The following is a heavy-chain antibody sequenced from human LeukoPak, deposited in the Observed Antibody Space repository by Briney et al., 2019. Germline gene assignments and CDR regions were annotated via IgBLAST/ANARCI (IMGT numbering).Heavy chain of an antibody. CDR3: ARLDILTGYYNGYNDY. J-gene: IGHJ4*02. CDR1: GYSFTSYW. Sequence: GESLKISCKGSGYSFTSYWIGWVRQMPGKGLEWMGIIYPGDSDIRYSPSFQGQVTISADKSISTAYLQWSSLKASDTAMYYCARLDILTGYYNGYNDYWGQGTLVTVSS. D-gene: IGHD3-9*01. CDR2: IYPGDSDI. V-gene: IGHV5-51*01.